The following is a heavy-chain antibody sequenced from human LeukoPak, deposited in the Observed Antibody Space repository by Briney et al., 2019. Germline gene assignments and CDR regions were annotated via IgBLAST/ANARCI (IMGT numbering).Heavy chain of an antibody. CDR1: GDSIRYSRYY. V-gene: IGHV4-61*05. J-gene: IGHJ6*03. CDR3: ARALRSRYRDYYYYMDV. D-gene: IGHD5-18*01. Sequence: SETLSLTCSVSGDSIRYSRYYWAWIRQPPGKGLEWFGNIYYSGSTNYNPSLKSRVTISLDTSKNQFSPKLTSVTAADTAVYYCARALRSRYRDYYYYMDVWGKGTTVAVSS. CDR2: IYYSGST.